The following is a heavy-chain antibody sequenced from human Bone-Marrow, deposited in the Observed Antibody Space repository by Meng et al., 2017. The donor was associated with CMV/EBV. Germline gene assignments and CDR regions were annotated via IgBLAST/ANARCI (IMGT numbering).Heavy chain of an antibody. V-gene: IGHV3-33*06. CDR2: IWYDGSKK. CDR1: GFTFSSYG. CDR3: AKERKTIAAAERYVMDV. D-gene: IGHD6-13*01. Sequence: GESLKTSCAASGFTFSSYGMHWVRQAPGKGLEWVAVIWYDGSKKYYADSVKGRFTISRDNSKNTQYLQMNSLRADDTAVYYCAKERKTIAAAERYVMDVWGQGTTVTVSS. J-gene: IGHJ6*02.